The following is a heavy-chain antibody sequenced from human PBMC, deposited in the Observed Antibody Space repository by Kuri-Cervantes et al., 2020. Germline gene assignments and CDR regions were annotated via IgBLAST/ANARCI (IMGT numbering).Heavy chain of an antibody. CDR2: ISSGGST. CDR1: GFTFSDYY. CDR3: ARDTYQVAIDH. J-gene: IGHJ4*02. V-gene: IGHV3-53*01. D-gene: IGHD2-2*01. Sequence: GESLKISCAASGFTFSDYYVSWIRQAPGKGLEWVSLISSGGSTYHADSVKGRFTISRDNSKNTLYLQMSSLRAEDTAVYYCARDTYQVAIDHWGQGTLVTVSS.